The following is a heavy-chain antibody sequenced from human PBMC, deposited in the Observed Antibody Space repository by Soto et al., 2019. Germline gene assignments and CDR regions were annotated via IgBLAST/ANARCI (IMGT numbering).Heavy chain of an antibody. Sequence: QVQLQESGPGLVKPSQTLSLTCTVSGGSISSGGYYWSWIRQHPGKGLEWIGYIYYSGSTYYNPSLKSGFTISVDTSKNHFALKLTSVTAGDTAVYYCAKLAAAGTDFDYWGQGTLVTVSS. CDR3: AKLAAAGTDFDY. CDR1: GGSISSGGYY. CDR2: IYYSGST. D-gene: IGHD6-13*01. V-gene: IGHV4-31*03. J-gene: IGHJ4*02.